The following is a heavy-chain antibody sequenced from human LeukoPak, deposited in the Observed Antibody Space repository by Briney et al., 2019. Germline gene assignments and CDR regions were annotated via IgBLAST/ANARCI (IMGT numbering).Heavy chain of an antibody. CDR2: INHSGST. D-gene: IGHD3-16*01. V-gene: IGHV4-34*01. CDR3: ARGRLAYYYYHYMDV. J-gene: IGHJ6*03. CDR1: GGSFSGYY. Sequence: PSETLSLTCAVYGGSFSGYYWSWIRQPPGKGLEWIGEINHSGSTNYNPSLKSRVTISVDTSKNQFSLKLSSVTAADTAVYYCARGRLAYYYYHYMDVWGKGTTVTVSS.